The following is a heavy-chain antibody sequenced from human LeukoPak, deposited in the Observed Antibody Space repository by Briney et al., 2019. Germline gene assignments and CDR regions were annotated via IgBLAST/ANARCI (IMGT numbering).Heavy chain of an antibody. CDR3: ARASGDSNNYDFPKPYSY. CDR1: GGTFSSYA. Sequence: GASVKVSCKASGGTFSSYAISWVRQAPGQGLEWMGGVIPIFGTANYAQRFQGRVTITADESTSTVYMELSSLRSEDTAMYYCARASGDSNNYDFPKPYSYWGQGTLVTVSS. D-gene: IGHD3-3*01. V-gene: IGHV1-69*13. CDR2: VIPIFGTA. J-gene: IGHJ4*02.